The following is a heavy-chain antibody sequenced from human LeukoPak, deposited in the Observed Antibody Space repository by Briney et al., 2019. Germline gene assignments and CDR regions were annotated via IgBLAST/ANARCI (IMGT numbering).Heavy chain of an antibody. V-gene: IGHV5-51*01. CDR2: IYPGDSDT. CDR3: ARREQQLVGEFDY. D-gene: IGHD6-13*01. J-gene: IGHJ4*02. CDR1: GYSFTNYW. Sequence: GESLKISCQGSGYSFTNYWIGWMRQMPGKGLEWMGVIYPGDSDTRYSPSFQGQVTISADKSISTAYLQWSSLKASDTAMYYCARREQQLVGEFDYWGQGTLVTVSS.